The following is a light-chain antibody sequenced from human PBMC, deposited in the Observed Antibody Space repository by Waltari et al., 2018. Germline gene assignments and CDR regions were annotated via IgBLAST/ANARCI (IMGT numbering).Light chain of an antibody. CDR3: QQSKTLPPT. J-gene: IGKJ4*01. CDR2: DAS. CDR1: QDIGTC. V-gene: IGKV1-12*01. Sequence: DVQMTQSPSSVPASVGDTLTITCRASQDIGTCLAWYQQKPGKAPKSLIFDASSLESGVQPKFNGSGSGTDFSLTIGSLQPEDFATYYCQQSKTLPPTFGGGTKVGIK.